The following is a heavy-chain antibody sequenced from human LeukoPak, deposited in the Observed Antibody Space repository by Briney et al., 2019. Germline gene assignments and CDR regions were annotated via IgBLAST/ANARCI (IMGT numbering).Heavy chain of an antibody. Sequence: SETLSLTCTVSGGYISTGYYWSWIRQPPGKGLEWIAYLFYSGSTDYNPSLESRVTISVDTSKNQFSLKLRSVTAADTAVYYCATVAVIRGVTYFDYWGQGTLVTVSS. CDR1: GGYISTGYY. J-gene: IGHJ4*02. CDR2: LFYSGST. CDR3: ATVAVIRGVTYFDY. D-gene: IGHD3-10*01. V-gene: IGHV4-59*01.